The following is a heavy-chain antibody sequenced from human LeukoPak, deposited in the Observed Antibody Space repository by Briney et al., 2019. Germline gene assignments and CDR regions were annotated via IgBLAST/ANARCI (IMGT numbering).Heavy chain of an antibody. CDR3: ARVSAAAGTCSDY. V-gene: IGHV3-30-3*01. CDR2: ISYDGSNK. J-gene: IGHJ4*02. CDR1: GFTFSSYA. D-gene: IGHD6-13*01. Sequence: GGSLRLSCAASGFTFSSYAMHWVRQAPGKGLEWVAVISYDGSNKYYADSVKGRFTISRDNSKNTLYLQMDSLIAEDTAVYYCARVSAAAGTCSDYWGQGTLVTVSS.